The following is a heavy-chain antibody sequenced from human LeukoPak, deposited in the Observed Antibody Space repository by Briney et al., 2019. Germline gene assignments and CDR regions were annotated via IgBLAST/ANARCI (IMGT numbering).Heavy chain of an antibody. CDR1: GFTFSSYS. V-gene: IGHV3-21*01. D-gene: IGHD1-26*01. J-gene: IGHJ4*02. CDR3: ARVGATTPRFDY. CDR2: ISSSSSYI. Sequence: GGSLRLSCAASGFTFSSYSMNWVRQAPGKGLEWVSSISSSSSYIYYADSVKGRFTISRDNAKNSLYLQMNSLRAEDTAVYYCARVGATTPRFDYWGQGTLVTVSS.